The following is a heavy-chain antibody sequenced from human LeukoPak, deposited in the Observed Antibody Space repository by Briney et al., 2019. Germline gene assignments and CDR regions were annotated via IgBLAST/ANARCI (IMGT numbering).Heavy chain of an antibody. CDR1: GGSIRSYY. D-gene: IGHD2-15*01. CDR2: ISYSGST. J-gene: IGHJ4*02. V-gene: IGHV4-59*13. Sequence: ASETLSLTCIVSGGSIRSYYWSWIRQPPGKGLEWIGYISYSGSTNYNPSLKSRVTMSVDTSKNQFSLNLSSVSDADTAVYYCARDRSGLVYWGQGTLVTVSS. CDR3: ARDRSGLVY.